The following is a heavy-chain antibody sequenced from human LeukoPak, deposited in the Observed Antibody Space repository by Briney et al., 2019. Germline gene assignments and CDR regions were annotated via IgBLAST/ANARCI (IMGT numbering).Heavy chain of an antibody. V-gene: IGHV3-33*01. J-gene: IGHJ4*02. CDR1: GFSFSTYG. Sequence: GRSLRLSCAASGFSFSTYGMHWVRQAPGKGLEWVAVIWYDGSDKYHADSVKGRFTISRDNSKNTLFLQMNSLSAEDTAVYYCARDRSGNYLGYFDYWGQGTLVTVSS. D-gene: IGHD1-26*01. CDR3: ARDRSGNYLGYFDY. CDR2: IWYDGSDK.